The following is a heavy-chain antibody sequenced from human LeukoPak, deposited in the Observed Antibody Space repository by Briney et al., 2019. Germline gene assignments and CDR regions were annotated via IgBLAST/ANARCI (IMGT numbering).Heavy chain of an antibody. Sequence: SQTLSLTCTVSGGSISSGGYYWSWIRQHPGKGLEWIGYIYYSGSTYYNPSLKSRVTISVDRSKNQFSLKVSSVTAADTAVYYCARGPTYYDYVWGSDRYTPADYWGQGTLVTVSS. J-gene: IGHJ4*02. V-gene: IGHV4-31*03. CDR1: GGSISSGGYY. CDR2: IYYSGST. D-gene: IGHD3-16*02. CDR3: ARGPTYYDYVWGSDRYTPADY.